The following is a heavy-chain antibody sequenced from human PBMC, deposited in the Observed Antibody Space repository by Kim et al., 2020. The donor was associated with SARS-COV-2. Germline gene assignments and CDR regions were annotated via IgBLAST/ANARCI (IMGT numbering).Heavy chain of an antibody. CDR2: IIPIFGTA. CDR1: GGTFSSYA. V-gene: IGHV1-69*13. CDR3: AETLITMVQGVIEVTYYGMDV. D-gene: IGHD3-10*01. J-gene: IGHJ6*02. Sequence: SVKVSCKASGGTFSSYAISWVRQAPGQGLEWMGGIIPIFGTANYAQKFQGRVTITADESTSTAYMELSSLRSEDTAVYYCAETLITMVQGVIEVTYYGMDVWGQGTTVTVSS.